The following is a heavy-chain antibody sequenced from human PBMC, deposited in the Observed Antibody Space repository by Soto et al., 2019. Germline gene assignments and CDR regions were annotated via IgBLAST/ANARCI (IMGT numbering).Heavy chain of an antibody. CDR3: ARDQAMAQFDY. CDR2: INAYNGNT. J-gene: IGHJ4*02. Sequence: QVQLVQSGAEVKKPGASVKVSCKASGYTFTNYGISWVRQAPGQGLEWMGWINAYNGNTKYAQKLQGRVTMTTDTTTSTAYLELRSLRSDDTAVYYCARDQAMAQFDYWGQGTLVTVSS. D-gene: IGHD5-18*01. CDR1: GYTFTNYG. V-gene: IGHV1-18*01.